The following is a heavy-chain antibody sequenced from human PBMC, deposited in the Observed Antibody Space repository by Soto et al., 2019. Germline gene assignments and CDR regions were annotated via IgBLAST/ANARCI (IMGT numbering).Heavy chain of an antibody. V-gene: IGHV3-23*01. Sequence: EVQLLESGGGFIHPGGSLRLSCAASGFSFSSFAMNWVRQAPGKGLEWVSIISGSADSTFYADSVKGRFTISRDNSKSTRYLQSNSLRAEDTAVYYCAKTRGAMIYAISVYGMDVWGQGTTVTVSS. D-gene: IGHD2-8*01. CDR1: GFSFSSFA. CDR3: AKTRGAMIYAISVYGMDV. J-gene: IGHJ6*02. CDR2: ISGSADST.